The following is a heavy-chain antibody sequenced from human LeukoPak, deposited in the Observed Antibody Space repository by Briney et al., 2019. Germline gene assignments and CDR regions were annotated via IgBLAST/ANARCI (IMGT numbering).Heavy chain of an antibody. CDR1: GFTFSSSA. D-gene: IGHD3-22*01. V-gene: IGHV3-23*01. CDR3: TKAPISVVYSSGYYPYSDY. J-gene: IGHJ4*02. CDR2: ISGSGGST. Sequence: PGGSLRLSCAASGFTFSSSAMSWVRQAPGKGLEGVSLISGSGGSTYYADSVKGRFTISRGNSKNTLYLQMNSLRAEDTATYYCTKAPISVVYSSGYYPYSDYLGEGTLVTVSS.